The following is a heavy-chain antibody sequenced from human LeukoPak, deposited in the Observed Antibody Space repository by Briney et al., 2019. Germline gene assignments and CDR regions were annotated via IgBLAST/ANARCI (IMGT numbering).Heavy chain of an antibody. CDR3: ARNWANRYFDY. CDR2: ISSSGDTI. Sequence: PGGSLRLSCAASGFTFDDYAMHWVRQAPGKGLEWISYISSSGDTIYYADSVKGRFTISRDNAKNSLYLQMNSLRAEDTALYYCARNWANRYFDYWGQGTLVTVSS. CDR1: GFTFDDYA. V-gene: IGHV3-48*03. D-gene: IGHD2-8*01. J-gene: IGHJ4*02.